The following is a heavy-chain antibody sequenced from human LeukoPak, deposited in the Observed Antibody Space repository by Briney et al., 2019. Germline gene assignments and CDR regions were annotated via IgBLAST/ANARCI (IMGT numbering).Heavy chain of an antibody. D-gene: IGHD6-19*01. Sequence: GGSLRLSCAASGFTFDDYAMHWVRQAPGKGLEWVSGISWNSGSIGYADSVKGRFTISRDNAKNSLYLQMNSLRAEDTAVYYCARVIGYSSGWPFDYWGQGTLVTVSS. CDR2: ISWNSGSI. J-gene: IGHJ4*02. V-gene: IGHV3-9*01. CDR1: GFTFDDYA. CDR3: ARVIGYSSGWPFDY.